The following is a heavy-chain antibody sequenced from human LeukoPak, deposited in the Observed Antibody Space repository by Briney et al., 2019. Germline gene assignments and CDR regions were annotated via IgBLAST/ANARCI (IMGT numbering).Heavy chain of an antibody. CDR1: GFTFSSYG. CDR2: IRYDGSNE. Sequence: GGSLRLSCAASGFTFSSYGMHWVRQAPGKGLEWVSFIRYDGSNEYYADSVRGRFTISRDNSKNTLYLQMNSLRAEDTAVYYCARASMVVVPAPFDPWGQGTLVTVSS. V-gene: IGHV3-30*02. D-gene: IGHD2-2*01. CDR3: ARASMVVVPAPFDP. J-gene: IGHJ5*02.